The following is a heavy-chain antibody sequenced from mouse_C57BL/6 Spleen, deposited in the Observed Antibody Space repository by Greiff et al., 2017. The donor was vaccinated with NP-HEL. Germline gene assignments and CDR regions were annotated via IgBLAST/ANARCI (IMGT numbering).Heavy chain of an antibody. CDR1: GYTFTSYW. CDR2: IHPNSGST. V-gene: IGHV1-64*01. D-gene: IGHD2-2*01. J-gene: IGHJ2*01. CDR3: ARGRIYYGYDGGFDY. Sequence: VQLQQSGAELVKPGASVKLSCKASGYTFTSYWMHWVKQRPGQGLEWIGMIHPNSGSTNYNEKFKSKATLTVDKSSSTAYMQLSSLTSEDSAVYYCARGRIYYGYDGGFDYWGQGTTLTVSS.